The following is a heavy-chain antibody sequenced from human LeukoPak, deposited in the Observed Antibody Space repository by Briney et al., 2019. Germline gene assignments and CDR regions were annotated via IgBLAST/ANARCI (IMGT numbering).Heavy chain of an antibody. CDR3: ATLSGSLLFDF. D-gene: IGHD1-26*01. J-gene: IGHJ4*02. CDR2: IYHSGST. V-gene: IGHV4-38-2*01. Sequence: SETLSLTCAVSGYSISSGYYWGWSRQPPGKGVEWIGSIYHSGSTYYNPSLKRRVTISGDTYKNHFSLSLSSVPAADPAVYSCATLSGSLLFDFWGQGTLVTVSS. CDR1: GYSISSGYY.